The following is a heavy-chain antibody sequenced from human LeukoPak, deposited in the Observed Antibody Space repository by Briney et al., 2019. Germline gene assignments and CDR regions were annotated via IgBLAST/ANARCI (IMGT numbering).Heavy chain of an antibody. Sequence: GASVKVSCKASGYTFTSYGISWVRQAPGQGPEWMGWISAYNGNTNYAQKLQGRVTMTTDTSTSTAYMELRSLRSDDTAVYYCARDRPGVAVADFDYWGQGTLVTVSS. J-gene: IGHJ4*02. CDR1: GYTFTSYG. CDR3: ARDRPGVAVADFDY. V-gene: IGHV1-18*01. D-gene: IGHD6-19*01. CDR2: ISAYNGNT.